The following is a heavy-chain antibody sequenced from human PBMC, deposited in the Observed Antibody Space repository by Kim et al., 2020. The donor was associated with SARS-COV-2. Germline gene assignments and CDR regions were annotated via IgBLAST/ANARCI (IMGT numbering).Heavy chain of an antibody. D-gene: IGHD3-3*01. V-gene: IGHV4-34*01. CDR1: GGSFSGYY. CDR3: ARDVRFLESFDY. Sequence: SETLSLTCAVYGGSFSGYYWSWIRQPPGKGLEWIGEINHSGSTNYNPSLKSRVTISVDTSKNQFSLKLSSVTAADTAVYYCARDVRFLESFDYWGQGTLVTVSS. CDR2: INHSGST. J-gene: IGHJ4*02.